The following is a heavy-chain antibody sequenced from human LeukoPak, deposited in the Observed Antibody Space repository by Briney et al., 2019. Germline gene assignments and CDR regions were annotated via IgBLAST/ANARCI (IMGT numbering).Heavy chain of an antibody. J-gene: IGHJ5*02. D-gene: IGHD3-9*01. V-gene: IGHV4-34*01. CDR2: INHSGST. CDR3: ARGIPHYDILTGYPGAGWFDP. CDR1: GGSLSGYY. Sequence: SETLSLTCAVYGGSLSGYYWSWIRQPPGKGLEWIGEINHSGSTNYNPSLKSRVTISVDTSKSQFSLKLSSVTAADTAVYYCARGIPHYDILTGYPGAGWFDPWGQGTLVTVSS.